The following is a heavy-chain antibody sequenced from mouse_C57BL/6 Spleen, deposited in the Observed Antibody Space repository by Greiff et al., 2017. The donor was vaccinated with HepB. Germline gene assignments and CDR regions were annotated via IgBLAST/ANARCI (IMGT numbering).Heavy chain of an antibody. CDR3: ARPYYYGSSYLYAMDY. CDR2: IHPNSGST. D-gene: IGHD1-1*01. CDR1: GYTFTSYW. V-gene: IGHV1-64*01. J-gene: IGHJ4*01. Sequence: QVQLQQPGAELVKPGASVKLSCKASGYTFTSYWMHWVKQRPGQGLEWIGMIHPNSGSTNYNEKFKSKATLTVDKSSSTAYMQLSSLTSEDSAVYYCARPYYYGSSYLYAMDYWGQGTSVTVSS.